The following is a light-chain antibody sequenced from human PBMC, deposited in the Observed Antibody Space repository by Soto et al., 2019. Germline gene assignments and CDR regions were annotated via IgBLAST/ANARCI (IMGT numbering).Light chain of an antibody. J-gene: IGLJ2*01. Sequence: QLVLTQPPSASGTPGQRVTISCSGSSSNIGTNTVNWYQQIPGTAPKLLIYGHNERPSGVPDRFSGSKSGTSASLAISGLQSDDEADYYCATWDDSLNAVLFGGGTKLTVL. CDR3: ATWDDSLNAVL. CDR1: SSNIGTNT. CDR2: GHN. V-gene: IGLV1-44*01.